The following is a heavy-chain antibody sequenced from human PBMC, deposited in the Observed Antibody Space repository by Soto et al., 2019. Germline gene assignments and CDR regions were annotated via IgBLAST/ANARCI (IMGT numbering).Heavy chain of an antibody. CDR3: ARDPFITGTTHGVVYGMDV. Sequence: PGGSLRLSCAASGFTFSSYGMHWVRQAPGKGLEWVAVIWYDGSNKYYADSVKGRFTISRDNSKNTLYLQMNSLRAEDTAVYYCARDPFITGTTHGVVYGMDVSGPVTTGTVSS. D-gene: IGHD1-7*01. J-gene: IGHJ6*02. CDR2: IWYDGSNK. CDR1: GFTFSSYG. V-gene: IGHV3-33*01.